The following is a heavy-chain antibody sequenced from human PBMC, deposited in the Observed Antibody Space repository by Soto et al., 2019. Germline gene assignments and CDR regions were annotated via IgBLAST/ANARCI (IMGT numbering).Heavy chain of an antibody. CDR3: TIDWGPPVTHVYDS. V-gene: IGHV4-31*03. D-gene: IGHD7-27*01. CDR2: IYSSGDT. J-gene: IGHJ5*01. Sequence: SETLSLTCTVSGGSVTSGGYYWSWIRHCPGKGLEWIGYIYSSGDTNYNPSLNSRVAMSVDTSKNQFSLQLTSVTVADTAIYYCTIDWGPPVTHVYDSCGQGTLVTVSS. CDR1: GGSVTSGGYY.